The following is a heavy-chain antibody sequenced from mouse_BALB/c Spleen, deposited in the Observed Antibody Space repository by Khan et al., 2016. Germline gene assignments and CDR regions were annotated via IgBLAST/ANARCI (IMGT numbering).Heavy chain of an antibody. J-gene: IGHJ3*01. CDR1: GYTFTNYG. CDR3: ARDYYGSSLFAY. Sequence: LVESRPELKKPGETVKISCKASGYTFTNYGMNWVKQAPGKGLKWMGWINTNTGEPTYAEEFKGRFAFSLETSASTAYLQINNLKNEDTATYFCARDYYGSSLFAYWGQGTLVTVSA. CDR2: INTNTGEP. V-gene: IGHV9-3*02. D-gene: IGHD1-1*01.